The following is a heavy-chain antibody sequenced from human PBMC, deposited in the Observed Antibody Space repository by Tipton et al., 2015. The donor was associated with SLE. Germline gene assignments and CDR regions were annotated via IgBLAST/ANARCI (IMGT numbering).Heavy chain of an antibody. CDR1: GGSFSDYS. Sequence: GLVKPSETLSLTCAVYGGSFSDYSWSWIRQPPGKGLEWIGEINHSGSTNYNPSLKSRVTISVDTSKNQFSLKGRSVTAADTAVYYCATSNGWLFFGKWGQGTLVTVSS. J-gene: IGHJ4*02. V-gene: IGHV4-34*01. CDR3: ATSNGWLFFGK. CDR2: INHSGST. D-gene: IGHD6-19*01.